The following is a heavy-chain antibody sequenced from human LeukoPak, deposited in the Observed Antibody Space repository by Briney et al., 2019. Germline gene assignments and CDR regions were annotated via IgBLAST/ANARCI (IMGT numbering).Heavy chain of an antibody. CDR2: ISGSGGST. D-gene: IGHD6-19*01. CDR1: GFTFSSYA. CDR3: ARDWAVAATGYYFDY. V-gene: IGHV3-23*01. Sequence: PGGSLRLSCAASGFTFSSYAMSWVRQAPGKGLEWVSGISGSGGSTYYADSVKGRFTISRDNSKNTLYLQMNSLRAEDTAVYYCARDWAVAATGYYFDYWGQGTLVTVSS. J-gene: IGHJ4*02.